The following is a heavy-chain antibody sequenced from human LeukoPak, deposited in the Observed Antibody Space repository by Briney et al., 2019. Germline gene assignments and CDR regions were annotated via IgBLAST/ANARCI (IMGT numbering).Heavy chain of an antibody. CDR1: GGSISSSSYY. CDR2: IYYSGST. D-gene: IGHD4-23*01. V-gene: IGHV4-39*01. Sequence: SETLSLTCTVSGGSISSSSYYWGWIRQPPGKGLEWIGGIYYSGSTYYNPSLKSRVTISVDTSKNQFSLKLSSVTAADTAVYYCASGNDYGGNSGYWGQGTLVTVSS. CDR3: ASGNDYGGNSGY. J-gene: IGHJ4*02.